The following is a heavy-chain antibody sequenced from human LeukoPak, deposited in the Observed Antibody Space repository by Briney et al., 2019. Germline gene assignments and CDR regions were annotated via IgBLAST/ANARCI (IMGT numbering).Heavy chain of an antibody. Sequence: ASVKVSCKASGYTFTGYYMHWVRQAPGQGLEWMGWINPNSGGTNYAQKFQGWVTMTRDTSISTAYMELSGLRSDDTAVYYCARARSPGSFYYYYYGMDVWGQGTTVTVSS. D-gene: IGHD2-15*01. CDR2: INPNSGGT. CDR3: ARARSPGSFYYYYYGMDV. V-gene: IGHV1-2*04. CDR1: GYTFTGYY. J-gene: IGHJ6*02.